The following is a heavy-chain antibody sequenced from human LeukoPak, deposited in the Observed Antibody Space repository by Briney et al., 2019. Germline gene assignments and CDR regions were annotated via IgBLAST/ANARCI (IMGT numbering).Heavy chain of an antibody. CDR3: ARLSYDDSSGWHYYYYYYMDV. CDR2: IYHSGST. J-gene: IGHJ6*03. V-gene: IGHV4-38-2*02. D-gene: IGHD6-19*01. CDR1: GYSISSGYY. Sequence: SETLSLTCTVSGYSISSGYYWGWIRQPPGKGLEWIGSIYHSGSTYYNPSLKSRVTISVDTSKNQFSLKLSSVTAADTAVYYCARLSYDDSSGWHYYYYYYMDVWGKGTTVTISS.